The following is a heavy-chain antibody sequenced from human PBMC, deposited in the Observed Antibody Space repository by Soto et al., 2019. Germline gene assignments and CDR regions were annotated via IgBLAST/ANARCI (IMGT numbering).Heavy chain of an antibody. J-gene: IGHJ4*02. Sequence: PGGSLRLSCAASGFTFSSYAMHWVRQAPGKGLERVAAISYDGSNKYYADTVKGRFTISRDNSKNTLSLQMNSLRAEDPAVYYCARGPSSLTRVDYWGQGSLVTVSS. CDR3: ARGPSSLTRVDY. CDR2: ISYDGSNK. V-gene: IGHV3-30-3*01. D-gene: IGHD2-2*01. CDR1: GFTFSSYA.